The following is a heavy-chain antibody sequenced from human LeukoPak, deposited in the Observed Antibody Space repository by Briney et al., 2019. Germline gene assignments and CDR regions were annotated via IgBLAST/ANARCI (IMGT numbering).Heavy chain of an antibody. CDR3: ARSSIVGATTTGFDY. CDR2: TSSSSSYI. CDR1: GFTFSSYS. D-gene: IGHD1-26*01. Sequence: PGGSLRLSCAASGFTFSSYSMNWVRQAPGKGLEWVSSTSSSSSYIYYADSVKGRFTISRDNAKNSLYLQMNSLRAEDTAVYYCARSSIVGATTTGFDYWGQGTLVTVSS. V-gene: IGHV3-21*01. J-gene: IGHJ4*02.